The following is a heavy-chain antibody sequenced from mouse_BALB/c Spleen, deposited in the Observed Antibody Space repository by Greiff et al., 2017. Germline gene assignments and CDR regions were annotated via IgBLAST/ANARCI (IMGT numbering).Heavy chain of an antibody. J-gene: IGHJ3*01. V-gene: IGHV5-12-1*01. CDR2: ISSGGGST. CDR1: GFAFSSYD. D-gene: IGHD4-1*01. Sequence: DVKLVESGGGLVKPGGSLKLSCAASGFAFSSYDMSWVRQTPEKRVEWVAYISSGGGSTYYPDTVKGRFTISRDNAKNTLYLQMSSLKSEDTAMYYCARGKLTDSWFAYWGQGTLVTVSA. CDR3: ARGKLTDSWFAY.